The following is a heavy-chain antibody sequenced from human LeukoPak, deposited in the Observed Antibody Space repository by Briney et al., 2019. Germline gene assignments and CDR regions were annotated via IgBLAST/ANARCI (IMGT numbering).Heavy chain of an antibody. Sequence: GGSLRLSCAASGFIFSSYSLSWVRQAPGKGLEWVSYISGSTTIYYADSVKGRFTISRDNAKNSLYLQMSSLKDEDTAVYYCARTCSDSSGYYHFDYWGQGTLVTVSS. D-gene: IGHD3-22*01. CDR1: GFIFSSYS. J-gene: IGHJ4*02. V-gene: IGHV3-48*02. CDR2: ISGSTTI. CDR3: ARTCSDSSGYYHFDY.